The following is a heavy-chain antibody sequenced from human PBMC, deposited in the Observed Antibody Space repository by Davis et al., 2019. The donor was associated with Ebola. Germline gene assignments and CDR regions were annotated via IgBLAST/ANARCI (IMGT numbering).Heavy chain of an antibody. D-gene: IGHD2-21*01. CDR1: GFTFSSYS. V-gene: IGHV3-7*03. CDR2: IKKDGNEK. J-gene: IGHJ4*02. CDR3: TTYRVSGY. Sequence: GESLKISCAASGFTFSSYSMNWVRQAPGKGLEWVASIKKDGNEKYYVDSVKGRFTISRDNAKNSLYLQMNNLRVEDMAIYYCTTYRVSGYWGQGTLVTVSS.